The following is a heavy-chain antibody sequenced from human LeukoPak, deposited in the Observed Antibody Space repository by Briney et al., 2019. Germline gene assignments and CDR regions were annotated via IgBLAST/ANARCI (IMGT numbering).Heavy chain of an antibody. CDR3: AKIRVIFNWNYAYYFDY. CDR2: ISYDGSDK. CDR1: GFTFSSYG. Sequence: SLRLSCAASGFTFSSYGMHWVRQAPGKGLEWVAVISYDGSDKYYADSVKGRFTISRDNSKNTLYLQMNSLRAEDTAVYYCAKIRVIFNWNYAYYFDYWGQGSLVTVSS. D-gene: IGHD1-7*01. J-gene: IGHJ4*02. V-gene: IGHV3-30*18.